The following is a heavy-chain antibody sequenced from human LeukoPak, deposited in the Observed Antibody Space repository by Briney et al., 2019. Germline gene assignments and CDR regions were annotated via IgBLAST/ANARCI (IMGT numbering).Heavy chain of an antibody. Sequence: SEALSLLCGLYGGLFRGYYWIWIRHPPGQGVEGIGEITPSGSTNYNPSLKSRVTISVDTSKNQFSLKLRSVTAADTAVFYCARGQGRDGYNGILEYWGQGALVTVSS. CDR1: GGLFRGYY. D-gene: IGHD5-24*01. CDR3: ARGQGRDGYNGILEY. CDR2: ITPSGST. V-gene: IGHV4-34*01. J-gene: IGHJ4*02.